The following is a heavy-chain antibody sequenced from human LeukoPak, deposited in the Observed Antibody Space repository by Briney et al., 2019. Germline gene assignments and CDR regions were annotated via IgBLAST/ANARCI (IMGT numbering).Heavy chain of an antibody. CDR1: GFTFSTYP. CDR2: ISYDGSAT. V-gene: IGHV3-30*04. Sequence: QSGGSLRLSCIASGFTFSTYPMHWVRQAPGKGLEWVAVISYDGSATSYAESVKGRFTFSRDNSKNTLYLQMNSLRAEDTAVYYCAKDHYYDSSGPRGFDYWGQGTLVTVSS. D-gene: IGHD3-22*01. CDR3: AKDHYYDSSGPRGFDY. J-gene: IGHJ4*02.